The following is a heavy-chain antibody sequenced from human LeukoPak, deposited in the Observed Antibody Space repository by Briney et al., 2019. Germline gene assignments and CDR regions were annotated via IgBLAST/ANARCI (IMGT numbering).Heavy chain of an antibody. CDR3: ARQTGATWDYFDY. V-gene: IGHV4-39*01. CDR1: GGSISSINYY. J-gene: IGHJ4*02. CDR2: IYYSGST. Sequence: PSETLSLTCTVSGGSISSINYYWGWVRQPPGKGLEWIGSIYYSGSTKYNPSLKSRVTISVDTSKNQFSLKLSSATAADTAVYYCARQTGATWDYFDYWGQGTLVTVSS. D-gene: IGHD1-26*01.